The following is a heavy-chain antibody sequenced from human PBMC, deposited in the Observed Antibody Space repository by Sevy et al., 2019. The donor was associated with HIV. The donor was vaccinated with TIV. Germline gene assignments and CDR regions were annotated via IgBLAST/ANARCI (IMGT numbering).Heavy chain of an antibody. D-gene: IGHD3-9*01. CDR2: ISYDGSNK. CDR1: GFTFSSYG. Sequence: GESLKISCAASGFTFSSYGMHWVRQAPGKGLEWVAVISYDGSNKYYADSVKGPITISRDNSKNTLYLQMNSRRAEDTAVYYCANDRGVLRYFDWLPSYYYGMDVWGQGTTVTVSS. J-gene: IGHJ6*02. V-gene: IGHV3-30*18. CDR3: ANDRGVLRYFDWLPSYYYGMDV.